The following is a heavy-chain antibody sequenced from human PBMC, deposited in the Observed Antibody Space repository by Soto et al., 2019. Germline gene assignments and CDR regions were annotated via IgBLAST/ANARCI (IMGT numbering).Heavy chain of an antibody. J-gene: IGHJ4*02. D-gene: IGHD5-18*01. CDR1: GYYIASGYN. V-gene: IGHV4-38-2*01. CDR2: IYHSGNT. CDR3: ATLPRGYTYGYPGSFDY. Sequence: PSETLSLTCAVSGYYIASGYNWGSFRQAPGNGLEWIGSIYHSGNTYYNPSLKSRVTISVDTSKNHFSLKLSSVTAADTALYYCATLPRGYTYGYPGSFDYWVQGTLVTVS.